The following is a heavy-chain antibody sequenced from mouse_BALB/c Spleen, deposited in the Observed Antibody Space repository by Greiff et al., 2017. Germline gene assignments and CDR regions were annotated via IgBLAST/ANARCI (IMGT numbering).Heavy chain of an antibody. D-gene: IGHD2-4*01. J-gene: IGHJ4*01. CDR2: IRLKSNNYAT. Sequence: EVQLVESGGGLVQPGGSMKLSCVASGFTFSNYWMNWVRQSPEKGLEWVAEIRLKSNNYATHYAESVKGRFTISRDDSKSSVYLQMNNLRAEDTGIYYCTRPDYYDYSYAMDYWGQGTSVTVSS. V-gene: IGHV6-6*02. CDR3: TRPDYYDYSYAMDY. CDR1: GFTFSNYW.